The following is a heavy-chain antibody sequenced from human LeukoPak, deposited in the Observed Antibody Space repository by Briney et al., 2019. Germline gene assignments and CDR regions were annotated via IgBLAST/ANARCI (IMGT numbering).Heavy chain of an antibody. D-gene: IGHD6-19*01. CDR2: IYYSGTT. J-gene: IGHJ4*02. V-gene: IGHV4-61*01. CDR1: GGSVSSGSYY. CDR3: ARVLSSGWAGFDY. Sequence: NSSETLSLTCTVSGGSVSSGSYYWTWIRQPPGKGLEWIAHIYYSGTTNYNPSLKSRVTISVDTSKNQFSLKLSSVTAADTAVYYCARVLSSGWAGFDYWGQGALVTVSS.